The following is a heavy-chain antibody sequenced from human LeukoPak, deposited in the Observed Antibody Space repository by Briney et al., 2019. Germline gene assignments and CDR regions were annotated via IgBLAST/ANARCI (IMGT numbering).Heavy chain of an antibody. CDR2: LLYSDAT. CDR3: ARGGSGYDSFYYYGMDV. D-gene: IGHD5-12*01. J-gene: IGHJ6*02. Sequence: PSETLSLTCTVSGGSLGSYYWSWIRESPGKALEWIGYLLYSDATNYNPSLKSRVTISVDTSKNQFSLKLSSVTAADTAVYYCARGGSGYDSFYYYGMDVWGQGTTVTVSS. CDR1: GGSLGSYY. V-gene: IGHV4-59*01.